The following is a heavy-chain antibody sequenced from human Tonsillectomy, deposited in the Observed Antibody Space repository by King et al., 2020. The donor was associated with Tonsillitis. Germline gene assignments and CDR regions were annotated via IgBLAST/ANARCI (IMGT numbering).Heavy chain of an antibody. D-gene: IGHD6-13*01. CDR1: GLPFSTYW. V-gene: IGHV3-7*01. Sequence: VQLVESGGDLVQPGGSLTLSCAVSGLPFSTYWMNWVRQAPGKGLEWVAYIKPDGSEQFHVDSVKGRFTISRDNAKNSVYLHMNSLRAEDSAISYCRAAAGKDFEYWGQGTLVTVSS. CDR2: IKPDGSEQ. J-gene: IGHJ4*02. CDR3: RAAAGKDFEY.